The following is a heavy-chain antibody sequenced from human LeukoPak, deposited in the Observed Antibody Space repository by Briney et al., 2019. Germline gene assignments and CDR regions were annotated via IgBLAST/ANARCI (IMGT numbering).Heavy chain of an antibody. Sequence: GGSLRLSCAASAFTFSSYAMGWVRQPPGKGLEWVSTISGSGGSTYYVDSVKGRFTISRDNSKNTLYLQMNSLRAEDTAVYYCAKVPRSSANNWFDPWGQGTLVTVSS. D-gene: IGHD6-19*01. CDR2: ISGSGGST. CDR1: AFTFSSYA. V-gene: IGHV3-23*01. J-gene: IGHJ5*02. CDR3: AKVPRSSANNWFDP.